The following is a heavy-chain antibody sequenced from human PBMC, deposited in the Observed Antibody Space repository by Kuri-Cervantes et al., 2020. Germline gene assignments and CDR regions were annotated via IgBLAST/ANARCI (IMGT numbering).Heavy chain of an antibody. J-gene: IGHJ4*02. D-gene: IGHD1-26*01. CDR1: GFTFSSYG. Sequence: GGSLRLSCAASGFTFSSYGMHWVRQAPGKGLEWVAVISYDGSNKYYADSVKGRFTISRDNSKNTLYLQMNSLRAEDTAVYYCARVRVGSGSSLYPLDYWGQGTLVTVSS. CDR2: ISYDGSNK. CDR3: ARVRVGSGSSLYPLDY. V-gene: IGHV3-30*03.